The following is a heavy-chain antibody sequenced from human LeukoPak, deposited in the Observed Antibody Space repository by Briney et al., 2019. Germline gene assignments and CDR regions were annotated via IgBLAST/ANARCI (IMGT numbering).Heavy chain of an antibody. CDR1: GFTFSSYS. V-gene: IGHV3-21*01. CDR2: ISSSSRYI. J-gene: IGHJ6*04. D-gene: IGHD3-10*02. CDR3: AELGITMVGGV. Sequence: PGGSLRLSCAASGFTFSSYSMNWVRQAPGKGLEWVSSISSSSRYIDYADSLKGRFTISRDNAKNSLYLQMNSLRAEDTAVYYCAELGITMVGGVWGKGTTVTISS.